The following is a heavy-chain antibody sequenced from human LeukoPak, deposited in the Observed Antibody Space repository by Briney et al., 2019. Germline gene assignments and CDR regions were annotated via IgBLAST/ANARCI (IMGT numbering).Heavy chain of an antibody. D-gene: IGHD6-13*01. Sequence: GGSLRLSRAASGFTFSDYYMSWIRQAPGKGLEWVSYISSSSSYTNYADSVKGRFTISSDNAKNSLYLQMNSLRAEDTAVYYCAREAAAGTGYYYYYGMDVWGKGTTVTVSS. CDR2: ISSSSSYT. J-gene: IGHJ6*04. CDR1: GFTFSDYY. V-gene: IGHV3-11*06. CDR3: AREAAAGTGYYYYYGMDV.